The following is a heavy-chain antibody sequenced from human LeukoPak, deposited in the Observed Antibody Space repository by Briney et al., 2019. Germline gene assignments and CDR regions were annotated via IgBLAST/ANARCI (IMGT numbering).Heavy chain of an antibody. V-gene: IGHV3-30*04. CDR2: ISYGGSNK. Sequence: GGSLRLSCAASGFTFSNYPFHWVRQAPGRGLEWMALISYGGSNKYIADSVKGRFTISRDNSKNTLYLQMNSLRAEDTAVFYCARGSNGSWRRGELALIGAFDIWGQGTMVTVSS. D-gene: IGHD3-16*02. CDR1: GFTFSNYP. J-gene: IGHJ3*02. CDR3: ARGSNGSWRRGELALIGAFDI.